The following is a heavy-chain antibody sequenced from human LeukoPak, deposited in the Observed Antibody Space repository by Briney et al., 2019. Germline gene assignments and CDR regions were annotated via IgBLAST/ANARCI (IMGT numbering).Heavy chain of an antibody. Sequence: SETLSLTCTVSGGSISSYYWSWIRQPPGEGLEWIGYIYYSGSTNYNPSLKSRVTISVDTSKNQFSLKLSSVTAADTAVYYCARAMKGQYYYDSSGYYQYYFDYWGQGTLVTVSS. CDR1: GGSISSYY. V-gene: IGHV4-59*01. D-gene: IGHD3-22*01. J-gene: IGHJ4*02. CDR3: ARAMKGQYYYDSSGYYQYYFDY. CDR2: IYYSGST.